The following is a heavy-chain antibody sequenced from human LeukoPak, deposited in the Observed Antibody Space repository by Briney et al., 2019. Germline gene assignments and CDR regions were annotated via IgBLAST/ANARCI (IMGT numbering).Heavy chain of an antibody. CDR2: IFSHGET. J-gene: IGHJ4*02. CDR3: ARDPPAVSINTYA. D-gene: IGHD2-8*01. Sequence: GVSLRLSCAASGVTVGNNYMNWVRQAPGKGLEWVSLIFSHGETSYADSAKGRFTISRDNSKNTLYLQMNGLRVEDTAVYYCARDPPAVSINTYAWGQGTLVTVSS. V-gene: IGHV3-66*01. CDR1: GVTVGNNY.